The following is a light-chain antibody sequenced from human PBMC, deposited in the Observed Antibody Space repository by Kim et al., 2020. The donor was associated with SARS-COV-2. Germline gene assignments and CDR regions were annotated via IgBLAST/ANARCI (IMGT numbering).Light chain of an antibody. CDR1: RTNRGDTY. J-gene: IGLJ3*02. CDR3: KTWDTSLSVGV. Sequence: KVIVSCFVSRTNRGDTYVFWFQHIPGTAPKLLIYDINYRTSGITDRFSGSKSGTSATLGITGPQTGDEADYYCKTWDTSLSVGVFGGGTQLTVL. V-gene: IGLV1-51*01. CDR2: DIN.